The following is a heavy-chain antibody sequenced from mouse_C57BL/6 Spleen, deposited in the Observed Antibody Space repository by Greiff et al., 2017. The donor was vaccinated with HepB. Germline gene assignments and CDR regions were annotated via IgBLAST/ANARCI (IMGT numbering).Heavy chain of an antibody. CDR2: IYPGDGDT. J-gene: IGHJ2*01. V-gene: IGHV1-82*01. D-gene: IGHD2-4*01. CDR3: ARYPIYYDYDGGYYFDY. Sequence: SGPELVKPGASVKISCKASGYAFSSSWMNWVKQRPGKGLEWIGRIYPGDGDTNYNGKFKGKATLTADKSSSTAYMQLSSLTSEDSAVYFCARYPIYYDYDGGYYFDYWGQGTTLTVSS. CDR1: GYAFSSSW.